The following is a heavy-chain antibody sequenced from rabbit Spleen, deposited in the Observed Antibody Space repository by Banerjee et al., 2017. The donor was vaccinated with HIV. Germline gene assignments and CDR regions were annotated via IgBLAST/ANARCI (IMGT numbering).Heavy chain of an antibody. D-gene: IGHD2-1*01. V-gene: IGHV1S45*01. CDR2: INIATGKS. Sequence: EQLEESGGGLVKPEGSLTLTCKASGVSLNDKDVMCWVRQAPGKGLEWIACINIATGKSVYASWAKGRFTMSRTSSTTVTLQMTSLTAADTATYFCARDRAGDGGAIYDLWGPGTLVTVS. J-gene: IGHJ4*01. CDR3: ARDRAGDGGAIYDL. CDR1: GVSLNDKDV.